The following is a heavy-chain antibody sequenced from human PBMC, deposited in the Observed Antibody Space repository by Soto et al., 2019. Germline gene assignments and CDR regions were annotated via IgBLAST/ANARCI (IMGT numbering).Heavy chain of an antibody. V-gene: IGHV1-69*01. J-gene: IGHJ5*02. CDR2: IIPILGTA. CDR1: GGTFSSYA. CDR3: ARDQTYQLLYGGWFDP. D-gene: IGHD2-2*02. Sequence: QVQLVQSGAEVKKPGSSVKVSCKASGGTFSSYAISWVRQAPGQGLEWMGGIIPILGTANYAQKFQGRVTISADESTSTAYMELSSLRSEDTAVYYCARDQTYQLLYGGWFDPWGQGTLVTVSS.